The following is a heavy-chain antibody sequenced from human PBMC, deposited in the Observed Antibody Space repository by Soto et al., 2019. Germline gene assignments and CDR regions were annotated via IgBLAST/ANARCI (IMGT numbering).Heavy chain of an antibody. CDR1: GFTFSSYW. V-gene: IGHV3-7*01. CDR3: ARDLIAAAGTNEDYYYYGMDV. Sequence: GGSLRLSCAASGFTFSSYWMSWVRQAPGKGLEWVANIKQDGSEKYYVDSVKGRFTISRDNAKNSLYLQMNSLRAEDTAVYYCARDLIAAAGTNEDYYYYGMDVWGQGTTVTVSS. D-gene: IGHD6-13*01. CDR2: IKQDGSEK. J-gene: IGHJ6*02.